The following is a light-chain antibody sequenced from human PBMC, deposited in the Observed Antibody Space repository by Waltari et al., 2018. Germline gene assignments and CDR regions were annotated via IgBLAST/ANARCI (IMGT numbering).Light chain of an antibody. J-gene: IGLJ3*02. Sequence: QSALTQPASVSGSPGQSITISCTGTSSDVGGYNSVSWSQQHPGRAPNLKIYDVVNRPSGVSTRFSGSKSGNTASLTISGLQGEDEAVYYCSSFTTKRTLVFGGGTKLTVL. CDR2: DVV. CDR3: SSFTTKRTLV. CDR1: SSDVGGYNS. V-gene: IGLV2-14*03.